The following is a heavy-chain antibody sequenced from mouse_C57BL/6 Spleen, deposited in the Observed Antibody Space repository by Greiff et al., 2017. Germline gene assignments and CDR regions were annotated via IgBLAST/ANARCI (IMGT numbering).Heavy chain of an antibody. J-gene: IGHJ3*01. D-gene: IGHD2-4*01. V-gene: IGHV5-17*01. Sequence: DVKLVESGGGLVKPGGSLKLSCAASGFTFSDYGMHWVRQAPEKGLEWVAYISSGSSTIYYADTVKGRFNISGDNAKNTLFLQVTSLRSEDTAMYYCARDDYDWFAYWGQGTLVTVSA. CDR2: ISSGSSTI. CDR3: ARDDYDWFAY. CDR1: GFTFSDYG.